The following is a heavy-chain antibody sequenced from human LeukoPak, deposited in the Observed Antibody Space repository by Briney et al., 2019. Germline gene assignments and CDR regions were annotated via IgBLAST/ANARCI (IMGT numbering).Heavy chain of an antibody. J-gene: IGHJ5*02. CDR3: ARDMRDGFNWFDP. Sequence: ASVKVSCKASGYTFTGYYMHWVRQAPGQGLEWMGWINPNSGGTNYAQKFQGRVTMTRDTSICTAYMELSRLRSDDTAVYYCARDMRDGFNWFDPWGQGTLVTVSS. CDR1: GYTFTGYY. V-gene: IGHV1-2*02. CDR2: INPNSGGT. D-gene: IGHD5-24*01.